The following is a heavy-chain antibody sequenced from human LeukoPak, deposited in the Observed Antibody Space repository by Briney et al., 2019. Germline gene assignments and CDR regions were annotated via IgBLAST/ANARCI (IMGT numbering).Heavy chain of an antibody. Sequence: YPGGSLRLSCAASGFTFDTYAMTWVRQVPGKGLEWVSNISGRGTITNYADSVKGRFTISRDNSKNTLHLQMNSLRAEDTAIYYCAKSYRQESDWSSSFDYWGQGTLVTVSS. CDR2: ISGRGTIT. V-gene: IGHV3-23*01. CDR1: GFTFDTYA. CDR3: AKSYRQESDWSSSFDY. J-gene: IGHJ4*02. D-gene: IGHD3-9*01.